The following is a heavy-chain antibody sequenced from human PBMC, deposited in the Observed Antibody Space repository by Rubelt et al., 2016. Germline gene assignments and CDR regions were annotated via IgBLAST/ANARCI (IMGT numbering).Heavy chain of an antibody. CDR2: ISSSSSTR. J-gene: IGHJ6*04. CDR1: GFTFSSYS. V-gene: IGHV3-48*04. D-gene: IGHD3-22*01. CDR3: ARTDDSHLDV. Sequence: EVQLVESGGGLVQPGGSLRLSCAASGFTFSSYSMNWVRQAPGKGLEWVSYISSSSSTRYYADAVKGRFTISRDNAKNSLYPQMNSLRAEDTAVYYCARTDDSHLDVWGKGTTVTVSS.